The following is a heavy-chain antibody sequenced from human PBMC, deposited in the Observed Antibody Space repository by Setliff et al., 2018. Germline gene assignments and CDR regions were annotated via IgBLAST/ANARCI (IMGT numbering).Heavy chain of an antibody. CDR2: IIPIFGTT. J-gene: IGHJ3*02. CDR1: GGAFSNYG. V-gene: IGHV1-69*05. CDR3: ARDLDYQYYYDSSGRDAFDI. D-gene: IGHD3-22*01. Sequence: GASVKVSCKASGGAFSNYGITWVRQAPGQGLEWMGGIIPIFGTTTYPQKFQGRVTITTDESTSTGYMELSSLSSEDTAVYYCARDLDYQYYYDSSGRDAFDIWGQGTMVTVSS.